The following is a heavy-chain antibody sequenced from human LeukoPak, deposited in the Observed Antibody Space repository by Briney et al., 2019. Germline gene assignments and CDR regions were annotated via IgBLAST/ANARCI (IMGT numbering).Heavy chain of an antibody. CDR3: AREGGPYRPLDY. J-gene: IGHJ4*02. V-gene: IGHV4-4*02. CDR2: VNLRGST. CDR1: GGSISNTNW. Sequence: KSSETLSLTCGVSGGSISNTNWWTWVRQPPGKGLEWIGEVNLRGSTNYNPSLKSRVAISVDKSENHIPLKLTSVTAADTAVYYCAREGGPYRPLDYSGQGTLVTVAS.